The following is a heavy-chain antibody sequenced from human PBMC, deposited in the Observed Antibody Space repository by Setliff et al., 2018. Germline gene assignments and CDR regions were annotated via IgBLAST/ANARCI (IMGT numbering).Heavy chain of an antibody. J-gene: IGHJ5*02. Sequence: ASVKVSCKTSGYPFTNYGLSWVRQAPGQGLEWMGWMNPNSGNTGYAQKFQGRVTMTRNTSISTAYMELSSLRSEDTAVYYCARDSIAVAGTNPWGQGTLVTVSS. V-gene: IGHV1-8*02. CDR2: MNPNSGNT. CDR3: ARDSIAVAGTNP. D-gene: IGHD6-19*01. CDR1: GYPFTNYG.